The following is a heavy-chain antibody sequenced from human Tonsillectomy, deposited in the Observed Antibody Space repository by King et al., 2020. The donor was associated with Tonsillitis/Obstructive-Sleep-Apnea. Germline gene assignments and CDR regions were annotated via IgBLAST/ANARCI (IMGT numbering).Heavy chain of an antibody. CDR1: GFTFSNAW. J-gene: IGHJ4*02. D-gene: IGHD2-2*01. Sequence: EVQLVESGGGLVKPGGSLRLSCAASGFTFSNAWMNWVRQAPGKGLEWVGRIKSKIDGGTIDYAAPVKGRFTISRDDLENTLYLQMNSLKNEDTAVYYWTGIFDGGIVVVPAAADYWGQGTLVAVSS. CDR3: TGIFDGGIVVVPAAADY. CDR2: IKSKIDGGTI. V-gene: IGHV3-15*01.